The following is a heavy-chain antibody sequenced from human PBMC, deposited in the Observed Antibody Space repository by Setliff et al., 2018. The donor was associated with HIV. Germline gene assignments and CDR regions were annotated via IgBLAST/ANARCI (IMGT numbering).Heavy chain of an antibody. V-gene: IGHV3-33*06. D-gene: IGHD6-13*01. CDR3: VKDQIDIAASLTYYYYTGYDV. J-gene: IGHJ6*02. Sequence: GLTCVASGFTFSNFGMHWVRQAPGKGLEWVAGIWNDGTNKFYADSVKGRFSISRWNSKNTLYLQMNSLRAEDTAIYHCVKDQIDIAASLTYYYYTGYDVWGQGTTVTAP. CDR1: GFTFSNFG. CDR2: IWNDGTNK.